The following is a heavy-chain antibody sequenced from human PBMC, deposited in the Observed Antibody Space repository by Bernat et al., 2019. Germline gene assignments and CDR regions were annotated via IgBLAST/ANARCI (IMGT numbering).Heavy chain of an antibody. CDR3: ARDYDQRIIPFDY. D-gene: IGHD2-2*01. V-gene: IGHV3-21*01. CDR2: ISSSSSYI. CDR1: GFTFSSYS. Sequence: EVQLVESGGGLVKPGGSLRLSCAASGFTFSSYSMNWVRQAPGKGLEWVSSISSSSSYIYYADSVKGRFTISRDNAKNSLYLQMNSLRAEDTAVYYCARDYDQRIIPFDYWGQGTLVTVSS. J-gene: IGHJ4*02.